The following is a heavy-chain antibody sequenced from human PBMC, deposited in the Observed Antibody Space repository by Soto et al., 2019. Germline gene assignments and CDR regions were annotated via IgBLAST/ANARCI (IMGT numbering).Heavy chain of an antibody. D-gene: IGHD1-1*01. V-gene: IGHV3-74*01. CDR3: ARGGTPPGFFDY. J-gene: IGHJ4*02. CDR1: GFTFSSYW. CDR2: INSDGSST. Sequence: GGSLRLSCAASGFTFSSYWMHWVRQAPGKGLVWGSRINSDGSSTSYADSVKGRFTISRDNAKNTLYLQMNSLRAEDTAVYYCARGGTPPGFFDYWGQGTLVTVSS.